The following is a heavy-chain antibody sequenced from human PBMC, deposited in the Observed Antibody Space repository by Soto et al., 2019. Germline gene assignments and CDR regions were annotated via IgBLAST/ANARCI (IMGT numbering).Heavy chain of an antibody. CDR2: VYFTGKT. CDR1: GGSLTRRGYY. Sequence: PSETLSLTCTVSGGSLTRRGYYWGWIRQHPGRGLEWIGYVYFTGKTYYSPALESRITISVDTSKNQFSLNLKSVTAADTAVYYCARRYGDYFDYWGQGTLVTVSS. CDR3: ARRYGDYFDY. J-gene: IGHJ4*02. D-gene: IGHD4-17*01. V-gene: IGHV4-31*03.